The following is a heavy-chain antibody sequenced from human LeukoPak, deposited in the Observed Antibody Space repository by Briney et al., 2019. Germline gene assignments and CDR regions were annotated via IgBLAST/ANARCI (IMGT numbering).Heavy chain of an antibody. D-gene: IGHD5-18*01. Sequence: SETLSLTCTVSGGSISRYYWSWIRQPAGKGLEWIGRIYPRGSTNDNPSLTTRVTMPVDTSKNQFSLKLTSVTAADTAVYYCARVGYSYSINDWSRTGLGAYPTKYYYYMDVWGKGTTVTVSS. V-gene: IGHV4-4*07. CDR2: IYPRGST. J-gene: IGHJ6*03. CDR3: ARVGYSYSINDWSRTGLGAYPTKYYYYMDV. CDR1: GGSISRYY.